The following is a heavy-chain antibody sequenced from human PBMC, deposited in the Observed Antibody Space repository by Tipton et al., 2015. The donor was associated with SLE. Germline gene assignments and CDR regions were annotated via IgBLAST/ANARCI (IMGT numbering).Heavy chain of an antibody. V-gene: IGHV1-2*02. CDR1: GYTFSNYG. J-gene: IGHJ4*02. CDR2: INPNSGGT. Sequence: QSGAEVKKPGASVKVSCKASGYTFSNYGISWVRQAPGQGLEWMGWINPNSGGTNYARRFQGRVTMTLDTSISTACMELSRLRSDDTAVYYCARDGSDGGFYDHWGQGTLVTVSS. CDR3: ARDGSDGGFYDH. D-gene: IGHD4-23*01.